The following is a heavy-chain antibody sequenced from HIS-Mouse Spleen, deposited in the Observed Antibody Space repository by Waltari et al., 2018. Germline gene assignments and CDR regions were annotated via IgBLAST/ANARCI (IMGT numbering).Heavy chain of an antibody. CDR2: IWYDGSNK. D-gene: IGHD7-27*01. J-gene: IGHJ4*02. CDR1: GFTFSSYG. Sequence: QVQLVESGGGVVQPGRSLRLSCAASGFTFSSYGMHWVRQAPGKGLEWVAVIWYDGSNKYYADSVKGRFTISRDNSKNTLYLQMNSLRAEDTAVYYCARHELTGDPPFDYWGQGTLVTVSS. CDR3: ARHELTGDPPFDY. V-gene: IGHV3-33*01.